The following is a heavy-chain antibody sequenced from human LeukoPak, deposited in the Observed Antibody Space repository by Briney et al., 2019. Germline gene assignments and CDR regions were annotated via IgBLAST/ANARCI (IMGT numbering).Heavy chain of an antibody. Sequence: GGSLRLSCAASGFTFNSYGMHWVRQAPGKGLEWVALISYDGSNKYYADSVKGRFTISRDNSKNTLYLQMNSLRAEDTAVYYCANDLGASGDYWGQGTLVTVSS. V-gene: IGHV3-30*18. J-gene: IGHJ4*02. CDR3: ANDLGASGDY. CDR2: ISYDGSNK. D-gene: IGHD1-26*01. CDR1: GFTFNSYG.